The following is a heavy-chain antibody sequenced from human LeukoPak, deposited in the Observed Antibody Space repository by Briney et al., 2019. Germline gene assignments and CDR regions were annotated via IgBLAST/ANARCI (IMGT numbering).Heavy chain of an antibody. CDR2: ISYSGST. CDR3: ARLYNWNNYYYGMDV. Sequence: SETLSLTCTVSGGSINNYYWSWIRQSPGKGLEWIGHISYSGSTNYNPSLKSRVTISVDTSKNQFSLKLSSVTAADTAVYYCARLYNWNNYYYGMDVWGQGTTVTVSS. D-gene: IGHD1/OR15-1a*01. V-gene: IGHV4-59*08. CDR1: GGSINNYY. J-gene: IGHJ6*02.